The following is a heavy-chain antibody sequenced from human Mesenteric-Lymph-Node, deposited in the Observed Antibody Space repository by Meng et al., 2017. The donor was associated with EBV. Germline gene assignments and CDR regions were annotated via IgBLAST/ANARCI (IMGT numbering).Heavy chain of an antibody. CDR1: GGSVNSGSYY. V-gene: IGHV4-61*03. D-gene: IGHD3-10*01. CDR3: ARGYGSGSYRYFDY. CDR2: IFSSGST. J-gene: IGHJ4*02. Sequence: QVQLQQWGPGLVKPSETLSLTCPVSGGSVNSGSYYWSWIRQPPGKGLQWIGYIFSSGSTNYNPSFKSRVTISVDMSKNHFSLRLTSVTPADTAVYYCARGYGSGSYRYFDYWGQGTLVTVSS.